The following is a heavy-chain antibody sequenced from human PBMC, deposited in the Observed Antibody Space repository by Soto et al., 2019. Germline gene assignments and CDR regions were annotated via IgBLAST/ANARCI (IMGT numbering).Heavy chain of an antibody. D-gene: IGHD2-15*01. J-gene: IGHJ4*02. CDR2: IYYSGST. V-gene: IGHV4-31*02. Sequence: SETLSLTXTVSGGSISSGGYYWSWIRQHPGKGLEWIGYIYYSGSTYYNPSLKSRVTISVDTSKNQFSLKLSSVTAADTAVYYCARERVVVAATRHHYFDYWGQGTLVTVSS. CDR1: GGSISSGGYY. CDR3: ARERVVVAATRHHYFDY.